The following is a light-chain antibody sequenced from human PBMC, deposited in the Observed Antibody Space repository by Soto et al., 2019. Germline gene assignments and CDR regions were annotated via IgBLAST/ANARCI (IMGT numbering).Light chain of an antibody. CDR3: QQDYNF. J-gene: IGKJ4*01. CDR2: GAS. Sequence: EIVMTQSPATLSLSPGERATLSCRASQSVRSSYLSWYQQKPGQAPRLLIYGASTRATGIPARFSGSGSGTDFTLTISSLQPEDFAVYYCQQDYNFFGGGTKVEIK. V-gene: IGKV3D-7*01. CDR1: QSVRSSY.